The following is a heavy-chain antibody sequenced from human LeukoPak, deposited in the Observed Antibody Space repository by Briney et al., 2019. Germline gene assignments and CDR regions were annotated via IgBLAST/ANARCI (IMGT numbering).Heavy chain of an antibody. CDR1: GFTFSSHS. D-gene: IGHD5-12*01. J-gene: IGHJ6*02. V-gene: IGHV3-21*01. CDR2: ISSSSSYI. CDR3: ARQVATRIYYYYGMDV. Sequence: GGTLRLSCAASGFTFSSHSMNWVRQAPGKGLEWVSSISSSSSYIYYADSVKGRFTISRDNAKNSLYLQMNSLRAEDTAVYYCARQVATRIYYYYGMDVWGQGTTVTVSS.